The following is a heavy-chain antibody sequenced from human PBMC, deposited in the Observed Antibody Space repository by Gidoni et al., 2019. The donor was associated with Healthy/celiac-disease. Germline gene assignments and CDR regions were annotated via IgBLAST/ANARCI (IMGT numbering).Heavy chain of an antibody. Sequence: QVQLVESGGGLVKPGGSLRLSCAASGFTCSDYYMSWIRQAPGKGLEWVSYISSSSSYTNYADSVKGRFTISRDNAKNSLYLQMNSLRAEDTAVYYCARGDFWSGYSTYYFDYWGQGTLVTVSS. J-gene: IGHJ4*02. V-gene: IGHV3-11*06. CDR2: ISSSSSYT. D-gene: IGHD3-3*01. CDR1: GFTCSDYY. CDR3: ARGDFWSGYSTYYFDY.